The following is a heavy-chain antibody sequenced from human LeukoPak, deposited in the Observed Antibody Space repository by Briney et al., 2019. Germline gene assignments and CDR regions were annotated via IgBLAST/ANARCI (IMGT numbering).Heavy chain of an antibody. Sequence: SETLSLTCTVSGGSITYYFWNWIRQPAGKGLEWIGRIYTNENTNYNPSLKSRVTMSVDTSKNQFPLKLNSVTAADTAVYYCAREKSVTGSPYYFDYWGQGILVTVSS. CDR2: IYTNENT. J-gene: IGHJ4*02. CDR1: GGSITYYF. D-gene: IGHD3-9*01. V-gene: IGHV4-4*07. CDR3: AREKSVTGSPYYFDY.